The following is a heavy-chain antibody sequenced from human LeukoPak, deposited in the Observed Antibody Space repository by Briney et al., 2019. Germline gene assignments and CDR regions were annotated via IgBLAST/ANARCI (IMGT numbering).Heavy chain of an antibody. D-gene: IGHD2-15*01. V-gene: IGHV4-30-4*08. J-gene: IGHJ4*02. CDR2: IYYSGST. CDR3: ARFSPLRYCSGGSCLFFDY. CDR1: GGSISSGDYY. Sequence: SETLSLTCTVSGGSISSGDYYWSWIRQPPGKGLEWIGYIYYSGSTYYNPSLKSRVTISVDTSKNQFSLKLSSVTAADTAVYYCARFSPLRYCSGGSCLFFDYWGQGTLVTVSS.